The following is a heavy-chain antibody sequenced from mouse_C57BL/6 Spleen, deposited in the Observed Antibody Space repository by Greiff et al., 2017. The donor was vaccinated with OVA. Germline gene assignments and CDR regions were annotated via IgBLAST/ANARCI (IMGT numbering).Heavy chain of an antibody. CDR1: GFTFSSYA. D-gene: IGHD4-1*01. CDR2: ISDGGSYT. V-gene: IGHV5-4*01. CDR3: ARDRLGRLYYYAMDY. J-gene: IGHJ4*01. Sequence: EVQGVESGGGLVKPGGSLKLSCAASGFTFSSYAMPWVLQTPEKRLEWVATISDGGSYTYYPDNVKGRFTISRDNAKNNLYLQMSHLKSEDTAMYDCARDRLGRLYYYAMDYWCQGTTVTVSS.